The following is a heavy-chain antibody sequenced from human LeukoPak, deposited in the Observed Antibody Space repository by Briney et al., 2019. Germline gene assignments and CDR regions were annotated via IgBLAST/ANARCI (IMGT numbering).Heavy chain of an antibody. V-gene: IGHV3-66*03. CDR1: GFSVSSTY. D-gene: IGHD3-10*01. J-gene: IGHJ5*02. CDR3: TRDRAGTQSWVEFDL. CDR2: IYTSGST. Sequence: GGSLRLSCAASGFSVSSTYMSWVRQAPGKGLEWVSLIYTSGSTFYADSVMGRFTISRDNSKNTLFLQMNSLRAEGSAVYYCTRDRAGTQSWVEFDLWGQGTLVTVSS.